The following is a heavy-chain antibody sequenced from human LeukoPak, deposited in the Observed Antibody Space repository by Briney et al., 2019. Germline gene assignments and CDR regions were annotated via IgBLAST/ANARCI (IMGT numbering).Heavy chain of an antibody. J-gene: IGHJ4*02. D-gene: IGHD6-6*01. CDR1: GFTFSSYA. CDR2: ISYDGSNK. Sequence: GGSLRLSCAASGFTFSSYAMHWVRQAPGKGLEWVAVISYDGSNKYYADSVKGRFTISRDNSKNTLYLRMNSLRAEDTAVYYCAIIAARREDYWGQGTLVTVSS. V-gene: IGHV3-30-3*01. CDR3: AIIAARREDY.